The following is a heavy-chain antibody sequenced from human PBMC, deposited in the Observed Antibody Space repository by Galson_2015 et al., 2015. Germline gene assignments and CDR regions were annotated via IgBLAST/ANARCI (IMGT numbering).Heavy chain of an antibody. CDR3: ARGDSYGYYFDY. CDR1: GGSISSSSYY. D-gene: IGHD5-18*01. J-gene: IGHJ4*02. V-gene: IGHV4-39*01. Sequence: ETLSLTCTVSGGSISSSSYYWGWIRQPPGKGLEWIGSIYYSGSTYYNPSLKSRVTISVDTSKNQFSLKLSSATAADTAVYYCARGDSYGYYFDYWGQGTLVTVSS. CDR2: IYYSGST.